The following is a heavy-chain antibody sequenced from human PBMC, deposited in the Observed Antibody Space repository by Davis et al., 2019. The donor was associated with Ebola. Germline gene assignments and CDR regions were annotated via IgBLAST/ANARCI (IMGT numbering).Heavy chain of an antibody. J-gene: IGHJ4*02. CDR2: IGGIGETT. V-gene: IGHV3-23*01. CDR3: AKGWWQQEY. Sequence: GESLKISCAASGFTFSNYAMNWVRQAPGKGLEWVSTIGGIGETTYFPDSVRGRFTMSRDNSKNTLDLLMNNLRVDDTAVYYCAKGWWQQEYWGQGTLVTVSS. D-gene: IGHD2-15*01. CDR1: GFTFSNYA.